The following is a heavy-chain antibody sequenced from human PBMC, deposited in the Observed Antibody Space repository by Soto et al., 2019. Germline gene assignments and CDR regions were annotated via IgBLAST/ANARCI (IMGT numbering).Heavy chain of an antibody. D-gene: IGHD4-4*01. CDR1: GFTVSSNY. Sequence: EVQLVESGGGLIQPGGSLRLSCAASGFTVSSNYMSWVRQAPGKGLEWVSVIYSGGSTYYADSVKGRFTISRDNSKITLYLQMNSLRAEDTAVYYCARMTTVTTGLDYWGQGTLVTVSS. J-gene: IGHJ4*02. CDR2: IYSGGST. V-gene: IGHV3-53*01. CDR3: ARMTTVTTGLDY.